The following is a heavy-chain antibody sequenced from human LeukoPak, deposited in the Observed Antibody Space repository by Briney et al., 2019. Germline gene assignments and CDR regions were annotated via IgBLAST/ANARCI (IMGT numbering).Heavy chain of an antibody. D-gene: IGHD3-10*01. V-gene: IGHV1-2*02. CDR2: INPNRART. CDR3: ARYPISMVREPFDY. Sequence: ASGNVSCKASGYTFTGYYMHWVRQAPGQGLEWIGWINPNRARTNHAQKVEGRVTMTRETSISTAYMELSRLRSDDTAVYYCARYPISMVREPFDYWGQGTLVTVSS. J-gene: IGHJ4*02. CDR1: GYTFTGYY.